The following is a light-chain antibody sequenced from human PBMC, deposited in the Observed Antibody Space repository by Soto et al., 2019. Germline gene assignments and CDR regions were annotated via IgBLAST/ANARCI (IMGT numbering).Light chain of an antibody. V-gene: IGLV2-14*03. CDR2: DVT. Sequence: QSALTQPASVSGSPGQSITISCTGTSSDVGGYNYVSWYQHHPGKAPKLIIYDVTNRPSGVSNPFSGSKSGNTASLTISGLKPEDEADYYCSSYTTSNTRQIVFGTGTKVNVL. CDR3: SSYTTSNTRQIV. J-gene: IGLJ1*01. CDR1: SSDVGGYNY.